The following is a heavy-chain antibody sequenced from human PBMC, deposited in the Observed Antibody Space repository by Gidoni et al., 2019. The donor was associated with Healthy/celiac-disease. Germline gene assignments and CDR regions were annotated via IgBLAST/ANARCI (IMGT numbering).Heavy chain of an antibody. V-gene: IGHV2-70*01. D-gene: IGHD5-12*01. J-gene: IGHJ4*02. CDR1: GFSLSTSGMC. CDR2: IDWDDDK. Sequence: QVTLRESGPALLKPTQTLTLTCTFSGFSLSTSGMCVSWIRQPPGKALEWLALIDWDDDKYYSTSLKTRLTIPKDTPKNQVVLTMTNMDPGETATYYCARGGGGYSGYGPLDYWGQGTLVTVSS. CDR3: ARGGGGYSGYGPLDY.